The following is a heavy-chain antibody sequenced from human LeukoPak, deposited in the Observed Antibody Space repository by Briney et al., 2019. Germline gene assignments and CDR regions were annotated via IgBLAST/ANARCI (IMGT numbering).Heavy chain of an antibody. D-gene: IGHD3-22*01. CDR3: AREDPMIVSDAFDI. V-gene: IGHV3-48*03. CDR1: GFTFSSYE. J-gene: IGHJ3*02. CDR2: ISSSGSTI. Sequence: GGSLRLSCAAYGFTFSSYEMNWVRQAPGKGLEWVSYISSSGSTIYYADSVKGRFTISRDNAKNSLYLQMNSLRAEDTAVYYCAREDPMIVSDAFDIWGQGTMVTVSS.